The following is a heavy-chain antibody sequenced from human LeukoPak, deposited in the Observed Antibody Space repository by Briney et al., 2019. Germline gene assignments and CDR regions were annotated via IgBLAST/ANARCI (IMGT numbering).Heavy chain of an antibody. J-gene: IGHJ4*02. V-gene: IGHV1-18*01. CDR1: DYTFTNYG. D-gene: IGHD2-15*01. CDR2: ISAYNGDT. CDR3: ARASAQWSDY. Sequence: ASVKVSCKASDYTFTNYGISWVRQAPGQGLEWMGWISAYNGDTNYAQEFQGRLTLTTDTSTSTAYMELRSLRSDDTAIYYCARASAQWSDYWGQGTLVTVSS.